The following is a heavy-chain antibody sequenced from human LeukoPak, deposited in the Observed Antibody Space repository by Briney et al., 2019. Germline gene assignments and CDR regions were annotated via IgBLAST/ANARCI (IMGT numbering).Heavy chain of an antibody. CDR2: IIPIFGTA. CDR3: ARLITGTTLFLSVIKKRTTEANYFDY. V-gene: IGHV1-69*06. D-gene: IGHD1-20*01. J-gene: IGHJ4*02. CDR1: GGTFSSYA. Sequence: SVKVSCKASGGTFSSYAISWVRQAPGQGLEWMGGIIPIFGTANYAQKFQGRVTITADKSTSTAYMELSSLRSEDTAVYYCARLITGTTLFLSVIKKRTTEANYFDYWGQGTLVTVSS.